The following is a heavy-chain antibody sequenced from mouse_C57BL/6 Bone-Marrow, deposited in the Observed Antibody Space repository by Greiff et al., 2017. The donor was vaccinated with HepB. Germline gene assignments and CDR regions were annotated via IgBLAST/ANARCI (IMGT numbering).Heavy chain of an antibody. CDR2: INPSSGYT. V-gene: IGHV1-4*01. CDR1: GYTFTSYT. D-gene: IGHD5-5*01. J-gene: IGHJ2*01. Sequence: VKLVESGAELARPGASVKMSCKASGYTFTSYTMHWVKQRPGQGLEWIGYINPSSGYTKYNQKFKDKATLTADKSSSTAYMQLSSLTSEDSAVYYCARDCLPFDYWGQGTTLTVSS. CDR3: ARDCLPFDY.